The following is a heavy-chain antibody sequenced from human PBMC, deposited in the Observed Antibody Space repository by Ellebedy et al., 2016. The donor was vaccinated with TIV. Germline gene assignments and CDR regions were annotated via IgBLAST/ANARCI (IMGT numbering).Heavy chain of an antibody. CDR2: MLHSGST. Sequence: MPSETLSLTCSVPGSSISSGYYWGWIRQPPGRGLEWLGSMLHSGSTYYSPSLKSRVTISVDTSKNQLSLRLSSVTAADTAVYYCARDSAGRWDYWGPGALVTVSS. D-gene: IGHD4-23*01. CDR3: ARDSAGRWDY. CDR1: GSSISSGYY. J-gene: IGHJ4*02. V-gene: IGHV4-38-2*02.